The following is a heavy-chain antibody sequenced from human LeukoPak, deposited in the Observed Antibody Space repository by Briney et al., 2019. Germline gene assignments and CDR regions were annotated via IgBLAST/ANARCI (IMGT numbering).Heavy chain of an antibody. Sequence: GESLKISCKGSGYTFTMFWIGWVRQMPGRGLEWMGSIYPPDSSTRYSPSFQGQVTISVDKSIDTAYLQWSSLKASDTAMYYCVGVCCTSTSSFDPWGQGTLVTVSS. D-gene: IGHD2-2*01. CDR1: GYTFTMFW. CDR3: VGVCCTSTSSFDP. CDR2: IYPPDSST. J-gene: IGHJ5*02. V-gene: IGHV5-51*01.